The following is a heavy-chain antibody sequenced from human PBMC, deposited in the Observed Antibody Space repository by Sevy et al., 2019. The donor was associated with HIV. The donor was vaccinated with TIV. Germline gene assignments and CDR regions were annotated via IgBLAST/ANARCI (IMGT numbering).Heavy chain of an antibody. CDR1: GGSISSYY. CDR3: ARDYYGSGSYRWFDP. J-gene: IGHJ5*02. D-gene: IGHD3-10*01. CDR2: IYYSGST. Sequence: SETLSLTCTVSGGSISSYYWSWIRQPPGKGLEWIGYIYYSGSTNYNPSLKSRVTISVDTSKNQFSLKLSSVTAADTVVYYCARDYYGSGSYRWFDPWGQGTLVTVSS. V-gene: IGHV4-59*01.